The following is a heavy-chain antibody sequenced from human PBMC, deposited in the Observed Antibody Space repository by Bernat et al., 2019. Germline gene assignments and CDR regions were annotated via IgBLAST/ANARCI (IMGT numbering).Heavy chain of an antibody. J-gene: IGHJ4*02. D-gene: IGHD7-27*01. CDR1: GFTVSSNY. CDR2: IYSDGST. Sequence: EVQLVESGGGLVQPGGSLRLSYVASGFTVSSNYMSWVRQAPGKGLEWVSLIYSDGSTYYADSVKGRFTISTDNSKNMLYLQMSSLRAEDTAFYYCARAGALTSFYFEYWGQGTLVTVSS. V-gene: IGHV3-53*01. CDR3: ARAGALTSFYFEY.